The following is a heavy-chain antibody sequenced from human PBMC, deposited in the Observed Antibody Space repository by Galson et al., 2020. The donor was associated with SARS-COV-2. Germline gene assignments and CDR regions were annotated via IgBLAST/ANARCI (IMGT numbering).Heavy chain of an antibody. D-gene: IGHD6-25*01. Sequence: SLKISCAASGFTFSSYAMHWVRQAPGKGLEWVAVISYDGSNKYYADSVKGRFTISRDNSKNTLYLQMNSLRAEDTAVYYCARSGAADLDYWGQGTLVTVSS. J-gene: IGHJ4*02. CDR3: ARSGAADLDY. V-gene: IGHV3-30-3*01. CDR1: GFTFSSYA. CDR2: ISYDGSNK.